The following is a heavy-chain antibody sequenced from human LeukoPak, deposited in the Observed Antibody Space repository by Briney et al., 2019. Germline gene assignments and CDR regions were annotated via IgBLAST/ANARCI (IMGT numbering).Heavy chain of an antibody. CDR1: GYTFTGYY. CDR2: INPNSGGT. CDR3: ARTAFLEWFFIRNWFDP. D-gene: IGHD3-3*02. V-gene: IGHV1-2*02. J-gene: IGHJ5*02. Sequence: ASVKVSCKASGYTFTGYYMHWVRQAPGQGLEWMGWINPNSGGTNYAQKFQGRVTMTRDTSISTAYMELSRLRSDDTAVYYCARTAFLEWFFIRNWFDPWGQGTLVTVSS.